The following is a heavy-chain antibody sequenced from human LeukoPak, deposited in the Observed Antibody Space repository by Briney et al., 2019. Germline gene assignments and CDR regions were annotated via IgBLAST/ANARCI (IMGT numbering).Heavy chain of an antibody. D-gene: IGHD1-26*01. J-gene: IGHJ4*02. V-gene: IGHV4-39*07. CDR1: GGSISSSSYY. CDR3: ARDPSSARGITYSGSYFDY. Sequence: SETLSLTCTVSGGSISSSSYYWGWIRQPPGKGLEWIGSIYYSGSTYYNPSLKSRVTISVDTSKNQFSLKLSSVTAADTAVYYCARDPSSARGITYSGSYFDYWGQGTLVTVSS. CDR2: IYYSGST.